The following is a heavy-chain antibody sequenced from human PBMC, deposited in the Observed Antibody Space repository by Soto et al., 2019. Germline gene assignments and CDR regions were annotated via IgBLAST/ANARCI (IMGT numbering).Heavy chain of an antibody. CDR2: MSYDGSNK. J-gene: IGHJ4*02. Sequence: GGSLRLSCAASGFTFSIYAVHWVRQAPGKGLEWVAVMSYDGSNKYYADSVKGRFTISSDNSKDTLYLQMNSLGTEDTAVYYCARGYCSRPSCSYFDFWGQGTQVTVSS. D-gene: IGHD2-2*01. V-gene: IGHV3-30-3*01. CDR1: GFTFSIYA. CDR3: ARGYCSRPSCSYFDF.